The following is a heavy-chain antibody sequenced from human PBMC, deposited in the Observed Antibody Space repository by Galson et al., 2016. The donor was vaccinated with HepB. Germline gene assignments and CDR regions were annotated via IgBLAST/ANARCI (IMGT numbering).Heavy chain of an antibody. CDR3: ARGAGTVMTVIYLYY. D-gene: IGHD2-21*02. Sequence: SLRLSCAASGFTLNIYTMYWVRQAPGTGLEWVAVISYDGQTKYIADSLKGRFTISRDNSKSTVYLQMNSLRAEDTAVYYCARGAGTVMTVIYLYYWGQGAPVTVSS. CDR2: ISYDGQTK. CDR1: GFTLNIYT. J-gene: IGHJ4*02. V-gene: IGHV3-30*04.